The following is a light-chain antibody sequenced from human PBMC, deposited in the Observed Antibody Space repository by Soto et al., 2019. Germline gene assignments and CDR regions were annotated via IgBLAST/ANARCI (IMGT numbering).Light chain of an antibody. J-gene: IGKJ2*01. CDR3: QQYNSYPYT. CDR2: KVS. V-gene: IGKV1-5*03. Sequence: DIQMTQSPSTLSTSVGDRVTITCRAIQSISSGLAWYQQKPGKTPKIMMYKVSTLESWVPSRFSGSGSGTEFTLTISSLQPEEFATYYCQQYNSYPYTFGQGTKLEIK. CDR1: QSISSG.